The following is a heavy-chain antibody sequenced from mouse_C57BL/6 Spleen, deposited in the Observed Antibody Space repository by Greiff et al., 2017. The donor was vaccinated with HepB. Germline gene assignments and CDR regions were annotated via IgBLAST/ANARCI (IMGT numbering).Heavy chain of an antibody. CDR3: TRSTTVVATGFDY. CDR1: GYTFTDYE. V-gene: IGHV1-15*01. Sequence: QVQLQQSGAELVRPGASVTLSCKASGYTFTDYEMHWVKQTPVHGLEWIGAIDPEPGGTAYNQKFKGKAILSADKSSSTAYMELRSLTSEDSAVYYCTRSTTVVATGFDYWGQGTTLTVSS. CDR2: IDPEPGGT. J-gene: IGHJ2*01. D-gene: IGHD1-1*01.